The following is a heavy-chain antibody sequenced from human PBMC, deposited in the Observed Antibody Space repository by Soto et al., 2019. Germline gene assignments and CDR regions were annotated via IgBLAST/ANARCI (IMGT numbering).Heavy chain of an antibody. CDR2: VHDSWGA. J-gene: IGHJ6*02. V-gene: IGHV4-59*08. CDR3: VRQGYGPLPGLVDV. D-gene: IGHD5-18*01. Sequence: QVQLQESGPGLVEPSETLSLSCTVSGGSMSGYYWSWIRLPPGKPMEWIGYVHDSWGAAYNPSLKSRVAISLDTSKSQFALSLTSVSATDTAMYYCVRQGYGPLPGLVDVWGQGATVTVSS. CDR1: GGSMSGYY.